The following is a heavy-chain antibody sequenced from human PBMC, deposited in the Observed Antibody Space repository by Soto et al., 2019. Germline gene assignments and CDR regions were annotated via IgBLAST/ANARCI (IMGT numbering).Heavy chain of an antibody. CDR3: ARDMGFGLSDY. CDR2: INAGNGNT. CDR1: GYTFISYA. V-gene: IGHV1-3*01. D-gene: IGHD3-10*01. Sequence: ALVKFSCKAPGYTFISYAVHWVRQAPGQMLECMVWINAGNGNTKYXXKFQVRVXXTGDASASIAXMERSXLRSEDPAVYYCARDMGFGLSDYWRQGTQVTVSS. J-gene: IGHJ4*02.